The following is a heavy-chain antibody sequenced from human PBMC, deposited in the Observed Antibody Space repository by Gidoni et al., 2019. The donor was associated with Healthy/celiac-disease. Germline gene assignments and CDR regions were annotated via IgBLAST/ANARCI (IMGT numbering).Heavy chain of an antibody. D-gene: IGHD2-8*02. J-gene: IGHJ6*02. V-gene: IGHV1-3*01. CDR2: INAGNGNT. CDR3: ARNDCTGGVCYHLHYYGMDV. Sequence: QVQLVQSGAEVKKPGASVKVSCKASGYTFTSYAMHWVRQAPGQRLEWMGWINAGNGNTKYSQKFQGRVTITRDTSASTAYMELSSLRSEDTAVYYCARNDCTGGVCYHLHYYGMDVWGQGTTVTVSS. CDR1: GYTFTSYA.